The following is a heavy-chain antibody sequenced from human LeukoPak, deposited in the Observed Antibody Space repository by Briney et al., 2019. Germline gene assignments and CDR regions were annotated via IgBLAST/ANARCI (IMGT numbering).Heavy chain of an antibody. Sequence: PSETLSLTCSVSGGSISGFYWSWIRQPPGKGLDWIGSIYHSGSTYYNPSLKSRVTISVDTSKNQFSLKLSSVTAADTAVYYCASYYSSGWDFDYWGQGTLVTVSS. CDR3: ASYYSSGWDFDY. CDR2: IYHSGST. J-gene: IGHJ4*02. CDR1: GGSISGFY. D-gene: IGHD6-19*01. V-gene: IGHV4-59*08.